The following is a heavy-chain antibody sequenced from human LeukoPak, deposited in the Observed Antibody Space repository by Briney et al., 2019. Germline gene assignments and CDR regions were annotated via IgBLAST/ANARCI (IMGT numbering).Heavy chain of an antibody. CDR1: GYTFTGYY. CDR2: INPNSGGT. V-gene: IGHV1-2*02. D-gene: IGHD3-22*01. Sequence: ASVKVSCKASGYTFTGYYMHWVRQAPGQGLEWMGWINPNSGGTSYAQKFQGRVTMTRDASISTAYMELSRLRSDDTAVYYCARSRRIVVVTPYNWFDPWGQGTLVTV. J-gene: IGHJ5*02. CDR3: ARSRRIVVVTPYNWFDP.